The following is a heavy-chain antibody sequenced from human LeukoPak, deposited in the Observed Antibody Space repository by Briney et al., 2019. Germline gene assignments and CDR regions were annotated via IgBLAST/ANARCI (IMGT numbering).Heavy chain of an antibody. D-gene: IGHD3-16*01. J-gene: IGHJ3*02. CDR1: SGSINNYY. V-gene: IGHV4-59*01. Sequence: SETLSLTCTVSSGSINNYYWSWIRQPPGKGLEWIGYILSSGSTNYNPSVKSRVTISVDTSKNQFSLKLSSVTAADTAVYYCARVLGNSAFDIWGQGTMVTVSS. CDR2: ILSSGST. CDR3: ARVLGNSAFDI.